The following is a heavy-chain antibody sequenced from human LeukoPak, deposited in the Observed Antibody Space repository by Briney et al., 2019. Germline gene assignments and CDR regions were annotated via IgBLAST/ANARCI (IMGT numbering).Heavy chain of an antibody. Sequence: PSETLSLTCAVYGGSFSGYYWSWIRQPPGKGLEWIGEINHSGSTNYNPSLKSRVTISVDTSKNQFSLKLSSVTAADTAVYYCARHSPRPGGSYYGPYFDYWGQGTLVTVSS. CDR2: INHSGST. CDR3: ARHSPRPGGSYYGPYFDY. V-gene: IGHV4-34*01. D-gene: IGHD1-26*01. CDR1: GGSFSGYY. J-gene: IGHJ4*02.